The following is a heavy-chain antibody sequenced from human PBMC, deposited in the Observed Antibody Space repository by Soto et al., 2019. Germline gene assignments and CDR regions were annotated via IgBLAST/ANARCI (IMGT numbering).Heavy chain of an antibody. CDR3: ARDDLDTGTGYYYYGMDV. V-gene: IGHV3-21*01. CDR2: ISSSSSYI. CDR1: GFTFSSCS. J-gene: IGHJ6*02. Sequence: GGSLGLSSAASGFTFSSCSMNWVRQAPGKGLEWVSSISSSSSYIYYADSVKGRFTISRDNAKNSLYLQMNSLRAEDTAVYYCARDDLDTGTGYYYYGMDVWGQGTTVTVSS. D-gene: IGHD5-18*01.